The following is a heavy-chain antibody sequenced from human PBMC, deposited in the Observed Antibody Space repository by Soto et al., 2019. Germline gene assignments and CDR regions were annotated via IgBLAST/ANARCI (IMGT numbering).Heavy chain of an antibody. V-gene: IGHV3-23*01. CDR2: ISGPGGST. J-gene: IGHJ3*02. Sequence: PGGSLRLSCAASRFTFSSYAMGWVRQAPGKGLEWVSGISGPGGSTYYADSVKGRFTISRDNSKNTLFLQMNNLRAEDTAVYYCAKEGVEAAGYYAFDMWGQGTMVTVSS. CDR1: RFTFSSYA. D-gene: IGHD2-15*01. CDR3: AKEGVEAAGYYAFDM.